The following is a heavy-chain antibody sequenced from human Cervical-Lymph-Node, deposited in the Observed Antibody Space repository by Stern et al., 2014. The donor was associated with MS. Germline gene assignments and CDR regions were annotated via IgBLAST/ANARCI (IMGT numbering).Heavy chain of an antibody. CDR3: TNMAGPFDY. CDR1: GFPLSSHW. J-gene: IGHJ4*02. Sequence: EVQLLQSGGGLVQPGGSLRLSCAASGFPLSSHWMHWVRQVPGKGLLWVSRIKGDGSVTTYADSVKGRFTISRDNAKNTLYLQMNSLRAEDTAVYYCTNMAGPFDYWGQGTLVTVSS. V-gene: IGHV3-74*02. CDR2: IKGDGSVT. D-gene: IGHD6-19*01.